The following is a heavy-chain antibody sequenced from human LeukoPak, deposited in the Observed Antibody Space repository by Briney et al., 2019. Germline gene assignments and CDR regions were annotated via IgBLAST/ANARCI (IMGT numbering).Heavy chain of an antibody. CDR2: ISSSSSTI. CDR1: GFTFTNAY. J-gene: IGHJ3*02. Sequence: GGSLRLSCAASGFTFTNAYMNWVRQAPGKGLEWVSYISSSSSTIYYADSVKGRFTISRDNAKNSLYLQMNSLRDEDTAVYYCARALVPAATLDAFDIWGQGTMVTVSS. CDR3: ARALVPAATLDAFDI. D-gene: IGHD2-2*01. V-gene: IGHV3-48*02.